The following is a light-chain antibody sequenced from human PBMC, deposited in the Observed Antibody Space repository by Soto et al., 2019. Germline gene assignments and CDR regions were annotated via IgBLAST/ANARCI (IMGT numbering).Light chain of an antibody. V-gene: IGKV3-11*01. CDR1: QRVNGY. Sequence: EIVLTQSPATLSLSPGERATLSCRASQRVNGYLAWYKQKPCQAPRLLIYDASTRATGIPARFSGSGSETDCTLTISRLEPEDFAVYFCQQRRNGPRFTFGGGTQVEIK. CDR2: DAS. J-gene: IGKJ4*01. CDR3: QQRRNGPRFT.